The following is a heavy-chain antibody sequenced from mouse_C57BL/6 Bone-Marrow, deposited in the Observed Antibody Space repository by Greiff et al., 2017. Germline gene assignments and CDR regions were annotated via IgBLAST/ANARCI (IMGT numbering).Heavy chain of an antibody. CDR2: ISGGGGNT. D-gene: IGHD2-3*01. CDR1: GFTFSSYT. Sequence: EVQLVESGGGLVKPGGSLKLSCAASGFTFSSYTMSWVRQTPEKRLEWVATISGGGGNTYYPDRVKGRFTISRDNAKNTLYLQMSSLRSEDTALYYCAREDGYYVWFAYWGQGTLVTVSA. J-gene: IGHJ3*01. CDR3: AREDGYYVWFAY. V-gene: IGHV5-9*01.